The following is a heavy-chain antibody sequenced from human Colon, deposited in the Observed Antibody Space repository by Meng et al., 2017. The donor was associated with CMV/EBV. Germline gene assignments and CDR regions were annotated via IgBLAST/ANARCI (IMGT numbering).Heavy chain of an antibody. V-gene: IGHV3-30*02. Sequence: SSVLTFSSYGMHWVRQAPGKGLEWVAFIRYDGSNEYYADSVKGRFTISRDNSKNTLYLQMNSLRAEDTAVYYCAKSPPLALSSGFDPWGQGTLVTVSS. CDR2: IRYDGSNE. D-gene: IGHD3-16*02. CDR1: VLTFSSYG. J-gene: IGHJ5*02. CDR3: AKSPPLALSSGFDP.